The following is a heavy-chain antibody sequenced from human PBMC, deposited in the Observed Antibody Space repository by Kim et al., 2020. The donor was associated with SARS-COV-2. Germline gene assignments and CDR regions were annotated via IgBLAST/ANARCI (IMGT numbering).Heavy chain of an antibody. V-gene: IGHV3-49*03. Sequence: GGSLRLSCTGSGFNFGDFAMNWYRQAPGKGLEWVAFIGDRAYGETTEYAASVRDRFIVSRDDSESLAYLHMSSLKIEDSAVYYCARRASYKDFHSGYYGASDIWGQGTMVTVSS. CDR2: IGDRAYGETT. CDR1: GFNFGDFA. D-gene: IGHD3-3*01. CDR3: ARRASYKDFHSGYYGASDI. J-gene: IGHJ3*02.